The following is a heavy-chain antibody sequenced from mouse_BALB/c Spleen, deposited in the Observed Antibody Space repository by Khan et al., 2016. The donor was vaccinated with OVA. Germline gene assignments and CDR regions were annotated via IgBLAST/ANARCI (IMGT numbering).Heavy chain of an antibody. CDR1: GFTFSSYG. CDR3: ARMARTIN. CDR2: INSNGGST. V-gene: IGHV5-6-3*01. Sequence: EVQRVESGGGLVQPGGSLKLSCAASGFTFSSYGMSWVRQTPDKRLELVATINSNGGSTYYPDSVKDRFTISRDNAKNTLYLQMSSLKSEDTAMHYCARMARTINWGQGTTLTVSS. J-gene: IGHJ2*01.